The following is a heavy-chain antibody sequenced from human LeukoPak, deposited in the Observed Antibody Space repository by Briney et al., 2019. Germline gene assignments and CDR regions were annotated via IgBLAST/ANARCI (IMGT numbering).Heavy chain of an antibody. V-gene: IGHV1-69*13. D-gene: IGHD1-20*01. CDR3: ATRPEYNWNDGSAFDI. J-gene: IGHJ3*02. CDR1: GGTFSSYA. CDR2: IIPIFGTA. Sequence: GASVKVSYKASGGTFSSYAISWVRQAPGQGLEWMGGIIPIFGTADYAQKFQGRVTITADESTSTAYMELRSLRSEDTAVYYCATRPEYNWNDGSAFDIWGQGTMVTVSS.